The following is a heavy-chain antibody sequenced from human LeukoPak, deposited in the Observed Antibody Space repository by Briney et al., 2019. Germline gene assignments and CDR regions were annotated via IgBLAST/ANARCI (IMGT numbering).Heavy chain of an antibody. J-gene: IGHJ3*02. D-gene: IGHD3-22*01. CDR1: GGSISNSSYY. CDR3: ARTCPHQWLQDAFDI. V-gene: IGHV4-39*01. Sequence: KPSETLSLTCTVSGGSISNSSYYWGWIRQPPGKGLEWIGSIYYSGSTYYNPSLKSRVTISVDTSKNQFSLKPSSVTAADTAVYYCARTCPHQWLQDAFDIWGQGTMVTVSS. CDR2: IYYSGST.